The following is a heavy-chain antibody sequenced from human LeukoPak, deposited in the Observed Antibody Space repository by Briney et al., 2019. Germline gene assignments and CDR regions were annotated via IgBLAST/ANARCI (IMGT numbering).Heavy chain of an antibody. Sequence: GGSLRLSCVASEFTFSTYAMHWVRQAPGEGLEWVAAISYDGTNKYYADSVKGRFTISRDNSKNTLYLQMNSLRAEDTAVYYCARDKSMVRGDAFDYWGQGTLVTVSS. CDR2: ISYDGTNK. CDR1: EFTFSTYA. CDR3: ARDKSMVRGDAFDY. D-gene: IGHD3-10*01. V-gene: IGHV3-30*04. J-gene: IGHJ4*02.